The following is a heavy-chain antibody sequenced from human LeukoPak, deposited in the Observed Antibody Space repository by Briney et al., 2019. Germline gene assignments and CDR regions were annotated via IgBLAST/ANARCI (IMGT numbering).Heavy chain of an antibody. CDR1: GFTFSSYS. J-gene: IGHJ4*02. D-gene: IGHD3-10*01. V-gene: IGHV3-21*04. Sequence: PGGSLRLSCAASGFTFSSYSMNWVRQAPGKGLEWVSSVSSSGRHMYYADSVKGRFTISRDNAKNSLYLQMNSLRAEDTAVYYCVKTIVSAGWNYFDYWGQGTLVTVSS. CDR2: VSSSGRHM. CDR3: VKTIVSAGWNYFDY.